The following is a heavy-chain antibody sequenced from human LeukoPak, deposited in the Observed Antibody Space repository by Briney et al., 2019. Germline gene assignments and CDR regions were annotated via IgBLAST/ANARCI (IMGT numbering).Heavy chain of an antibody. CDR1: GYTFTSYG. D-gene: IGHD3-3*01. CDR3: ARDHYDFWSGYTAHAFDI. CDR2: ISAYNGNT. V-gene: IGHV1-18*01. Sequence: SVKVSCKASGYTFTSYGISWVRQAPGRGLEWMGWISAYNGNTNYAQKLQGRVTMTTDTSTSTAYMELRSLRSDDTAVYYCARDHYDFWSGYTAHAFDIWGQGTMVTVSS. J-gene: IGHJ3*02.